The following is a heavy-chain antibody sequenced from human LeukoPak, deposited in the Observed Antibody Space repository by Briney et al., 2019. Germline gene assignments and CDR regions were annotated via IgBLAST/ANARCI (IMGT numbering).Heavy chain of an antibody. CDR3: ARVIDYYDSSGFDY. CDR1: GGSFSGYY. D-gene: IGHD3-22*01. V-gene: IGHV4-34*01. Sequence: SETLSLTCAVYGGSFSGYYWSWIRQPPGKGLEWIGGINHSGSTNYNPSLKSRVTISVDTSKNQFSLKLSSVTAADTAVYYCARVIDYYDSSGFDYWGQGTLVTVSS. J-gene: IGHJ4*02. CDR2: INHSGST.